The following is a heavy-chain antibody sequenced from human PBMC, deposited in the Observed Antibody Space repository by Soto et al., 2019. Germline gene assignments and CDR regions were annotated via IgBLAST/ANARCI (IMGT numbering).Heavy chain of an antibody. CDR3: ARGGDTMVRGVIIYYFYGMEV. CDR2: IHHIGST. Sequence: PSETLSLTCAVSGYSISSGYYWGWIRPPPGKGLEWIGSIHHIGSTYYNPSLKSRVTIALDTSRNQFSLRLSSVTAADTAVYFCARGGDTMVRGVIIYYFYGMEVWGKGNTVTVSS. CDR1: GYSISSGYY. V-gene: IGHV4-38-2*01. D-gene: IGHD3-10*01. J-gene: IGHJ6*04.